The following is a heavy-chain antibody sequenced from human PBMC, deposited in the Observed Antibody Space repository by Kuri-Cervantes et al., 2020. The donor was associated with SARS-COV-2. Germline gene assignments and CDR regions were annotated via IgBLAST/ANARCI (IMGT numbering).Heavy chain of an antibody. CDR1: GFTFSSYA. Sequence: LSLTCAASGFTFSSYAMHWVRQVPGKGLEWVAVISYDGSNKYYADSVKGRFTISRDNSKNTLYLQMNSLRAEDTAVYYCAREGAAPNDAFDIWGQGTMVTVSS. J-gene: IGHJ3*02. D-gene: IGHD3-16*01. V-gene: IGHV3-30-3*01. CDR2: ISYDGSNK. CDR3: AREGAAPNDAFDI.